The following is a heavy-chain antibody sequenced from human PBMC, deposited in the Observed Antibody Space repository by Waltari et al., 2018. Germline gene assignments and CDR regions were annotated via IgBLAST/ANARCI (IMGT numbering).Heavy chain of an antibody. D-gene: IGHD6-13*01. V-gene: IGHV1-69*13. J-gene: IGHJ1*01. CDR1: GGTFSSYA. CDR3: ASDPTAAAHVEH. Sequence: QVQLVQSGAEVKKPGSSVKVSCKASGGTFSSYAISWVRQAPGQGLEWMGGIIPIFGTANYAQKFQGRVKSTADESTSTAYMELSSLRSEDTAVYYCASDPTAAAHVEHWGQGTLVTVSS. CDR2: IIPIFGTA.